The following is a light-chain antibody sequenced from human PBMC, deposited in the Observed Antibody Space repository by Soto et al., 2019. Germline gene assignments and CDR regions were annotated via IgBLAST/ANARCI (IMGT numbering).Light chain of an antibody. Sequence: DIQLTQSPSSLSASVQARVTITFRASQSIRNFLNWYQQKAGKAPQLLIYAASTLQSGVPSRFSSSGSGTDFTLTINSLQPEDFAAYYCQQSFTTPWTFGQGTKVDI. CDR3: QQSFTTPWT. J-gene: IGKJ1*01. CDR2: AAS. CDR1: QSIRNF. V-gene: IGKV1-39*01.